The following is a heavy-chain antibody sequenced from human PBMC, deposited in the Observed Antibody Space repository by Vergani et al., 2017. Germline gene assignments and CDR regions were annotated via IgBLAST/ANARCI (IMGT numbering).Heavy chain of an antibody. J-gene: IGHJ4*02. D-gene: IGHD1-7*01. CDR1: GGSISSYY. Sequence: QVQLQESGPGLVKPSETLSLTCTVSGGSISSYYWSWIRQPPGKGLEWIGYIYYSGSTNYNPSLQSRVTISVDTSKNQFSLKLSSVTAADTAVYYCAREVSWNYVDYWGQGTLVTVSS. CDR3: AREVSWNYVDY. V-gene: IGHV4-59*01. CDR2: IYYSGST.